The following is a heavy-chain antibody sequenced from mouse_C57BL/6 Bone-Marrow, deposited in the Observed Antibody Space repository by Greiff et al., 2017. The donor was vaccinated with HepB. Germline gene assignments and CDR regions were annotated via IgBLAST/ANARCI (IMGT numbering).Heavy chain of an antibody. V-gene: IGHV14-4*01. Sequence: VQLQQSGAELVRPGASVKLSCTASGFNIKDDYMHWVKQRPEQGLEWIGWIDPENGDTEYASKFQGKATITADTSSNTAYLQRSSLTSEDTAVYYGSTGGDYDWFAYWGQGTLVTVSA. CDR1: GFNIKDDY. D-gene: IGHD2-4*01. CDR2: IDPENGDT. J-gene: IGHJ3*01. CDR3: STGGDYDWFAY.